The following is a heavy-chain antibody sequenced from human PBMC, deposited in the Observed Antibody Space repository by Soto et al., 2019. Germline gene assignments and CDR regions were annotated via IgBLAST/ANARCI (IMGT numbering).Heavy chain of an antibody. D-gene: IGHD3-10*01. Sequence: QVQLVESGGGVVQPGRSLRLSCAASGFMFSGFGMHWVRQAPGKGLEWVAVIWYDGSNKYYADSVKGRFTISRDNSKNTLYLQMNSVTAEDTAVYYCARDLITMVRGDGDAFDIWGQGTMVTVSS. J-gene: IGHJ3*02. CDR2: IWYDGSNK. CDR1: GFMFSGFG. CDR3: ARDLITMVRGDGDAFDI. V-gene: IGHV3-33*08.